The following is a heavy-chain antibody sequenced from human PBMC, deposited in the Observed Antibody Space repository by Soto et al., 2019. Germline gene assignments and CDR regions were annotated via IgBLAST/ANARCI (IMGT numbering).Heavy chain of an antibody. CDR2: TYYIGTT. Sequence: SETLSLTCTVSGGSIRNGNYYWSWIRQLPGKGLEWIGNTYYIGTTSYNPSLKSRVIISIDTSKNQFSLELTSVLAADTAVYYCAKNETTRPWFDPWGQGTLVTVSS. D-gene: IGHD1-1*01. CDR1: GGSIRNGNYY. J-gene: IGHJ5*02. V-gene: IGHV4-31*03. CDR3: AKNETTRPWFDP.